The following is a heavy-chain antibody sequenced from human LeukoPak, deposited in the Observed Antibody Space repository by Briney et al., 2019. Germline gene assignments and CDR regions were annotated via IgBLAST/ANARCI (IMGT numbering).Heavy chain of an antibody. D-gene: IGHD5-24*01. CDR3: AKDGPEIVNAYYYYMDV. V-gene: IGHV3-33*06. CDR1: GFTSSAYG. J-gene: IGHJ6*03. Sequence: PGGSLRLSCAASGFTSSAYGMHWVRQAPGKGLEWVAIIWYDGGNKYYADSVKGRFTISRDNSKNTLFLQMNSLRVEDTAVYYCAKDGPEIVNAYYYYMDVWGKGTTVTVSS. CDR2: IWYDGGNK.